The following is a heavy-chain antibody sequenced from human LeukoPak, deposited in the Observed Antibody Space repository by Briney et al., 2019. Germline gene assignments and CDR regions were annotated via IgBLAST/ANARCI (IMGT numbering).Heavy chain of an antibody. V-gene: IGHV3-7*01. CDR3: AREIVGAIKSYFDY. CDR2: IRQDGGLK. D-gene: IGHD1-26*01. Sequence: GGSLRLSCTASGFTFSSYWMSWVRQAPGKGLEWVANIRQDGGLKHYVDSVKGRFTISRDNAENSLYLQMNSLRAEDTAVYYCAREIVGAIKSYFDYWGQGTLVTVSS. J-gene: IGHJ4*02. CDR1: GFTFSSYW.